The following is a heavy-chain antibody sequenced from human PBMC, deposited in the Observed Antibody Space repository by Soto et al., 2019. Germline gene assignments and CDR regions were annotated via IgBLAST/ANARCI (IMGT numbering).Heavy chain of an antibody. Sequence: QLQLQESGSGLVKPSRTLSLTCIVSGGSISSGDYSWNWIRQPPGKGLQWIGYISPSGTTYYNASLKSRVTISLDRSKNHFSLTLSSVTAADTAVYYCARSTALVRQYFDSWGQGTLVTVSS. D-gene: IGHD5-18*01. CDR3: ARSTALVRQYFDS. J-gene: IGHJ4*02. CDR2: ISPSGTT. V-gene: IGHV4-30-2*01. CDR1: GGSISSGDYS.